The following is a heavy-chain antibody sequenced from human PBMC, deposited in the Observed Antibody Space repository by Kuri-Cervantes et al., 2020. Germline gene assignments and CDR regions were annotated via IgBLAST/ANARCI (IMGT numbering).Heavy chain of an antibody. D-gene: IGHD3-10*01. CDR1: GDSISRNTYY. CDR3: ARRGDV. J-gene: IGHJ6*02. CDR2: IYFNGST. Sequence: LRLSCTVSGDSISRNTYYWNWIRQSAGKGLEWIGHIYFNGSTNYNPSLKSRVSISVDTAKNQFSLELSSVTPADTAVYYCARRGDVWGQGTTVTVSS. V-gene: IGHV4-61*09.